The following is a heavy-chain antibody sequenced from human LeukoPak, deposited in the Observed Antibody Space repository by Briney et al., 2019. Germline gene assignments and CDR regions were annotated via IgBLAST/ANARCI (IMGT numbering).Heavy chain of an antibody. CDR1: GGTFSSYA. D-gene: IGHD2-2*01. CDR2: IIPIFGTA. Sequence: SVKVSCKASGGTFSSYAISWVRQAPGQGLEWMGGIIPIFGTANCAQKFQGRVTITADESTSTAYMELSSLRSEDTAVYYCATRVAYPTFDPWGQGTLVTVSS. CDR3: ATRVAYPTFDP. J-gene: IGHJ5*02. V-gene: IGHV1-69*13.